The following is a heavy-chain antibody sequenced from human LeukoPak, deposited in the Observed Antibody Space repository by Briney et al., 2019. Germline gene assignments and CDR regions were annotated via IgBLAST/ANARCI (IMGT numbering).Heavy chain of an antibody. D-gene: IGHD4-17*01. Sequence: ASVKVSCKASGGTFSSYAISWVRQAPGQGLEWMGWINPNSGGTNYAQKFQGRVTMTRDTSISTAYMELSRLRSDDTAVYYCARGLHYEDWGQGTLVTVSS. CDR2: INPNSGGT. V-gene: IGHV1-2*02. CDR1: GGTFSSYA. J-gene: IGHJ4*02. CDR3: ARGLHYED.